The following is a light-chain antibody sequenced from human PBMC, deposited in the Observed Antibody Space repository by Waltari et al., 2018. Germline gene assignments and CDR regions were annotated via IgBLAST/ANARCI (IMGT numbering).Light chain of an antibody. CDR3: ATWDDSLTGWV. CDR1: SSNVGGTF. J-gene: IGLJ3*02. V-gene: IGLV1-47*01. Sequence: QSVLTQPPSASGAPGQRVIISCSGGSSNVGGTFVSWYQQLPGTAPKPLIYRNNQRPSGVPDRFAGSKSGTSASLAISGLRSDDEADYYCATWDDSLTGWVFGGGTKLTVL. CDR2: RNN.